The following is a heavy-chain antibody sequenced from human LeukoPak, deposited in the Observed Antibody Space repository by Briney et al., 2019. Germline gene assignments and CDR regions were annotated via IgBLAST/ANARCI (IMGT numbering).Heavy chain of an antibody. V-gene: IGHV1-18*01. CDR2: ISAYNGNT. CDR1: GYTFTSYG. J-gene: IGHJ4*02. Sequence: GASVKVSCKASGYTFTSYGISWVRQAPGQGLEWMGWISAYNGNTNYAQKLQGRVTMTTDTSTSTAYMELRSLRSDDTAVYYCARDPGGWLRNVLDYWGQGTLVTVSS. CDR3: ARDPGGWLRNVLDY. D-gene: IGHD5-24*01.